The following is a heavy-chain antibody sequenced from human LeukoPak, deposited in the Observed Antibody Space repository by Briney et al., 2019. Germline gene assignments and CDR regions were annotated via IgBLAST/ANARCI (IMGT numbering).Heavy chain of an antibody. J-gene: IGHJ4*02. D-gene: IGHD5-24*01. CDR2: INHSGST. V-gene: IGHV4-34*01. CDR3: ARGGRGWLQLRGYYFDY. CDR1: GGSISSYY. Sequence: SETLSLTCTVSGGSISSYYWSWIRQPPGKGLEWIGEINHSGSTDYNPSLKSRVTISVDTSKNQFSLKLSSVTAADTAVYYCARGGRGWLQLRGYYFDYWGQGTLVTVSS.